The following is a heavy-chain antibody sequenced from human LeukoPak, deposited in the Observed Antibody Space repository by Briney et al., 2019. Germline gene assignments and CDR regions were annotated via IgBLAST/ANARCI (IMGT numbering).Heavy chain of an antibody. J-gene: IGHJ4*02. V-gene: IGHV4-34*01. CDR3: ARSHYDSSGNVDY. CDR2: INHSGST. D-gene: IGHD3-22*01. Sequence: PSETLSLTCAVYGGSFSGYYWSWIRQPPGKGLEWIGEINHSGSTNYDPSLKSRVTISVDTPKNQFSLKLSSVTAADTAVYYCARSHYDSSGNVDYWGQGTLVTVSS. CDR1: GGSFSGYY.